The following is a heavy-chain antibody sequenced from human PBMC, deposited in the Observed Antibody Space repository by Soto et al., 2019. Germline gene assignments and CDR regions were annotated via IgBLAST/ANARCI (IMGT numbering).Heavy chain of an antibody. CDR2: TYYRSKWYN. D-gene: IGHD2-2*01. Sequence: SQTLSLTYAISGDSVSSNSAAWNWIRQSPSRGLEWLGRTYYRSKWYNDYAVSLKSRITINPDTSKNQFSLQLNSVTPEDTAVYYCARVKVVPAAITSDWFDPWGQGTLVTVSS. CDR3: ARVKVVPAAITSDWFDP. CDR1: GDSVSSNSAA. V-gene: IGHV6-1*01. J-gene: IGHJ5*02.